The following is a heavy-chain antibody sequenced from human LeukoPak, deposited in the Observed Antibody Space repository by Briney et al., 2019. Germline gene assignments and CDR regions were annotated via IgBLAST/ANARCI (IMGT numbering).Heavy chain of an antibody. J-gene: IGHJ4*02. CDR2: VYYSGST. V-gene: IGHV4-59*08. D-gene: IGHD6-19*01. CDR3: ARSSGWHIES. Sequence: SETLSLTCTVSGGSISSYYWSWIRQPPGKRLEWIGYVYYSGSTNYNPSLKSRVTISVDTSENQVSLKLSSVTAADTAVYYCARSSGWHIESWGQGTQVTVSS. CDR1: GGSISSYY.